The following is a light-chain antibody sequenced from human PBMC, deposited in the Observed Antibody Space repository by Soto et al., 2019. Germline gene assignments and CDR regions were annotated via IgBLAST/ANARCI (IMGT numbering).Light chain of an antibody. Sequence: DIVMTQSPDSLAVSLGERATINCNSSQSILYSSNNKNYLAWYQQKPGQPPKLLIYWASNRESGVPDRFSGSGSGTDFTLTISSLQAEDAAVYYCQQYYTTPINFGQGTRLEIK. CDR1: QSILYSSNNKNY. V-gene: IGKV4-1*01. J-gene: IGKJ5*01. CDR3: QQYYTTPIN. CDR2: WAS.